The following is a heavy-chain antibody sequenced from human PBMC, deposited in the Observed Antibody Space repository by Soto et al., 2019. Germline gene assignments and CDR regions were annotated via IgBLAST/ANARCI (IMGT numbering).Heavy chain of an antibody. Sequence: PGESLKISCEGSGYSFSSYWIAWVRQMPGKGLEWIGIIYPGDSDTRYSPSFRGQVTISADKSISTAYLQWSSLKASDTAMYYCARRAAMASTYALDVWGQGTTVTVAS. CDR2: IYPGDSDT. D-gene: IGHD5-18*01. CDR1: GYSFSSYW. CDR3: ARRAAMASTYALDV. V-gene: IGHV5-51*01. J-gene: IGHJ6*02.